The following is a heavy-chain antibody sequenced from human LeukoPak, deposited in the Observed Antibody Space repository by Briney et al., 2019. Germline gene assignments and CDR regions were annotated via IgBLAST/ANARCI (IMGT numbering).Heavy chain of an antibody. CDR3: ARGSYAQGY. D-gene: IGHD2-2*01. CDR1: GFTFSSYG. Sequence: PGGSLRLSCAASGFTFSSYGMHWVRQAPGKGLEWVAVISYDGSNKYYADSVKGRFTISRDNSKNTLYLQMNSLRAEDTAVYYCARGSYAQGYWGQGTLVTVSS. J-gene: IGHJ4*02. V-gene: IGHV3-30*03. CDR2: ISYDGSNK.